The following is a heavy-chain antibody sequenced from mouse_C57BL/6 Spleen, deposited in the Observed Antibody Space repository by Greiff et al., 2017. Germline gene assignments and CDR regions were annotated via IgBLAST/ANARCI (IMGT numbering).Heavy chain of an antibody. CDR3: ARSVTAVANYFDY. Sequence: VQLQQPGTELVKPGASVKLSCKASGYTFTSYWMHWVKQRPGQGLEWIGNINTSNGGTNYNEKFKSKDTLTVDKSSSTAYMQLSSLTSENSAVYYCARSVTAVANYFDYWGQGTTLTVSS. V-gene: IGHV1-53*01. J-gene: IGHJ2*01. CDR1: GYTFTSYW. CDR2: INTSNGGT. D-gene: IGHD1-1*01.